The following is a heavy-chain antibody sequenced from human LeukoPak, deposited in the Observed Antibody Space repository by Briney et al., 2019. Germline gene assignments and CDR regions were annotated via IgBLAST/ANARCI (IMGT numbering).Heavy chain of an antibody. V-gene: IGHV3-48*03. CDR2: ISSSGSTI. Sequence: VGSLRLSCAASGFTFSSYEMNWVRQAPGKGLEWVSYISSSGSTIYYADSVKGRFTISRDNAKNSLYPQMNSLRAEDTAVYYCASPSDYFDYWGQGTLVTVSS. CDR3: ASPSDYFDY. CDR1: GFTFSSYE. J-gene: IGHJ4*02.